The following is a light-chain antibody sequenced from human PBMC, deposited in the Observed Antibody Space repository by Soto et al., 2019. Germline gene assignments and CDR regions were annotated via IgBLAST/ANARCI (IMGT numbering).Light chain of an antibody. J-gene: IGKJ5*01. CDR3: QQRSSWPPIT. CDR1: QSVSSY. V-gene: IGKV3-11*01. Sequence: EIVLTQSPFTLSFSPWERSTLSFMASQSVSSYLAWYQQKPGQAPRLLIYDASNRATGIPARFSGGGSGTGFTLTIDNLEPEDFAIYYCQQRSSWPPITFGQGTRLEIK. CDR2: DAS.